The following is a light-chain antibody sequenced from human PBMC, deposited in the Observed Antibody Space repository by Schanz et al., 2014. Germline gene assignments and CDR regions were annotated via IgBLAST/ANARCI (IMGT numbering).Light chain of an antibody. CDR2: EGS. V-gene: IGLV2-14*02. CDR1: SSDVGSYNL. J-gene: IGLJ2*01. CDR3: SSYTSSSTLV. Sequence: QSALTQPASVSGSPGQSITISCTGTSSDVGSYNLVSWYQQHPGKAPKLMIYEGSKRPSGVPDRFSGSRSGSTASLTISGLQAADEADYYCSSYTSSSTLVFGGGTKLTVL.